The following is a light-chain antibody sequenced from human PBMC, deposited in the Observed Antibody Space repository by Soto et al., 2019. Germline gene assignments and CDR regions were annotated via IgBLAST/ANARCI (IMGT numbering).Light chain of an antibody. CDR2: GAS. J-gene: IGKJ4*01. Sequence: MTQSPSTLSAYVGDRVTITCRASQSISNNYLAWYQQKPGQAPRLLILGASTRATGIPARFSGSGSGTEFTLTISSLQSEDFAVYYCQQYNNWPLTFGGGTKVDIK. CDR1: QSISNN. V-gene: IGKV3-15*01. CDR3: QQYNNWPLT.